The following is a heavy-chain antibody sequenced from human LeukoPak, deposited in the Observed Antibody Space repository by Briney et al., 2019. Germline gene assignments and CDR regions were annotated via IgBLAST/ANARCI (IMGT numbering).Heavy chain of an antibody. Sequence: GGSLRLSCAASGFTFSSHAMSWVRQAPGKGLEWVSAISGSGGSTYYADSVKGRFTISRDNSKNTLYLQMNSLRAEDTAVYYRARDSSGYYYTYYFDYWGQGTLVTVSS. CDR2: ISGSGGST. V-gene: IGHV3-23*01. CDR3: ARDSSGYYYTYYFDY. D-gene: IGHD3-22*01. J-gene: IGHJ4*02. CDR1: GFTFSSHA.